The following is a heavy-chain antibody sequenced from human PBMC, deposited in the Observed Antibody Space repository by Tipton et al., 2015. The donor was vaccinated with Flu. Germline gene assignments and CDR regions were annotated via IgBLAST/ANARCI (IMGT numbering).Heavy chain of an antibody. D-gene: IGHD3-22*01. Sequence: SLRLSCVGSGFIFNAYGMSWVRQAPGKGLEWVSFISGDGGDTYYADSVQGRFTVSKDTSKTTLYLQMNTLRAEDTALYYCAKWATDTTGYSKYWFFDLWGRGTLATVSS. V-gene: IGHV3-23*01. CDR1: GFIFNAYG. J-gene: IGHJ2*01. CDR3: AKWATDTTGYSKYWFFDL. CDR2: ISGDGGDT.